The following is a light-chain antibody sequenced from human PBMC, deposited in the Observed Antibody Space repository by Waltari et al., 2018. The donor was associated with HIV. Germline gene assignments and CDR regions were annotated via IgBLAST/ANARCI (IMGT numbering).Light chain of an antibody. Sequence: QSVLTQPPSASGTPGKRVSVPCSGGNSNIGTNTVNWYQHLPGTAPKLLIYSNNQRPSGVPARFSGSRSGTSASLAISGLQSEDEADYYCAVWDDSLKGRVFGTGTKVTVL. CDR1: NSNIGTNT. CDR3: AVWDDSLKGRV. V-gene: IGLV1-44*01. CDR2: SNN. J-gene: IGLJ1*01.